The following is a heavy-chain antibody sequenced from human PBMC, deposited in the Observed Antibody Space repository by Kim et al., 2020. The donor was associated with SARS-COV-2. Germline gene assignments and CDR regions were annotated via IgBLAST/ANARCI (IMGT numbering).Heavy chain of an antibody. CDR2: INPNGGST. CDR3: ARVLRRHSSSFDS. Sequence: ASVKVSCKAFGYTFTSYYIHWVRQAPGQGLGWMGLINPNGGSTTYAQKFTDRVTLTRDTSTDTVYMHMGSLRSEDTAVYYCARVLRRHSSSFDSWGQGTLVTVSS. J-gene: IGHJ4*02. D-gene: IGHD6-6*01. CDR1: GYTFTSYY. V-gene: IGHV1-46*01.